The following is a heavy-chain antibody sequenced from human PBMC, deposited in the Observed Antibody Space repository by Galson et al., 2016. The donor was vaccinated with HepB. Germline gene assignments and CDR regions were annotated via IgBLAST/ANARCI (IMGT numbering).Heavy chain of an antibody. V-gene: IGHV1-46*01. Sequence: SVKVSCKASGYTFTTYYIHWVRQAPGQGLEWMGKINTRVGGTNYAQKFQGRVTLTSDMPTTTVYLEVSSLTSEDTAVYFCARDGRYQLSSYYYSMDVWGEGTAVTVSS. CDR2: INTRVGGT. CDR3: ARDGRYQLSSYYYSMDV. D-gene: IGHD2-2*01. CDR1: GYTFTTYY. J-gene: IGHJ6*03.